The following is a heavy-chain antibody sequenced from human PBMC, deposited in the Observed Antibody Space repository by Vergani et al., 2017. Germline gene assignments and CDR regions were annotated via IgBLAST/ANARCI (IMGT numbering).Heavy chain of an antibody. J-gene: IGHJ4*02. CDR2: INPSGGHT. CDR1: GYTFSNYY. Sequence: QVQLVQSGAEVKKSGASVKVSCKTSGYTFSNYYMHWVRQAPGQGLEWMGRINPSGGHTNYAQKFQGRVTMTRDTSTSTVYMELSSLRSEDTAIYYCARGDYGILTGYRYWGQGTLVTVSA. D-gene: IGHD3-9*01. V-gene: IGHV1-46*03. CDR3: ARGDYGILTGYRY.